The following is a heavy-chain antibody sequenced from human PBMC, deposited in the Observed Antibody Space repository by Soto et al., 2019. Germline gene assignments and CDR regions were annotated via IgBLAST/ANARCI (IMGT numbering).Heavy chain of an antibody. CDR2: IYYSGST. J-gene: IGHJ5*02. Sequence: SVTLSLTSTVSGGSISSSSYYWGWIRQPPGKGLEWIGSIYYSGSTYYNPSLKSRVTISVDTSKNQFSLKLSSVTAADTAVYYCARQTTGTTNAIPFDPWGQGTLVTVSS. V-gene: IGHV4-39*01. D-gene: IGHD1-1*01. CDR1: GGSISSSSYY. CDR3: ARQTTGTTNAIPFDP.